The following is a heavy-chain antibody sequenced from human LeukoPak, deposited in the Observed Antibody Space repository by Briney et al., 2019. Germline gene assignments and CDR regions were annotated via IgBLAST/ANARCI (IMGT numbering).Heavy chain of an antibody. V-gene: IGHV4-34*01. Sequence: ASETLSLTCAIYGGSFSGYYWSWIRQPPGKGLEWIGEINHSGSTNYNPSLKSRVTISVDTSKNQFSLKLSSVTAADTAVYYCARGSWFGYNWLDPWGQGTLVTVSS. J-gene: IGHJ5*02. CDR1: GGSFSGYY. CDR3: ARGSWFGYNWLDP. CDR2: INHSGST. D-gene: IGHD3-10*01.